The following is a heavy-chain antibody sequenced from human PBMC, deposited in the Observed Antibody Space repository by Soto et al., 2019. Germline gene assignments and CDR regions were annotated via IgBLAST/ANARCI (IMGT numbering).Heavy chain of an antibody. J-gene: IGHJ3*02. CDR2: IYHSGST. V-gene: IGHV4-30-2*01. CDR3: ASSSSTNGGAFDI. D-gene: IGHD2-2*01. Sequence: SETLSLTCAVSGGSISSGGYSWSWIRQPPGKGLEWIGYIYHSGSTYYNPSLKSRVTISVDRSKNQFSLKLSSVTAADTAVYYCASSSSTNGGAFDIWGQGTTVTVSS. CDR1: GGSISSGGYS.